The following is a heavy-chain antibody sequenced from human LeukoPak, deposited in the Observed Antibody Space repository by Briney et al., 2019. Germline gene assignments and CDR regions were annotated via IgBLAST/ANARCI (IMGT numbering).Heavy chain of an antibody. D-gene: IGHD3-3*01. CDR2: IYTSGST. Sequence: SETLSLTCTVSGGSISSGSYYWSWIRQPAGKGLEWIGRIYTSGSTNYNPSLKSRVAISVDTSKNQFSLKLSSVTAADTAVYYCARRPITIFGEWLFDYWGQGTLVTVSS. J-gene: IGHJ4*02. CDR3: ARRPITIFGEWLFDY. V-gene: IGHV4-61*02. CDR1: GGSISSGSYY.